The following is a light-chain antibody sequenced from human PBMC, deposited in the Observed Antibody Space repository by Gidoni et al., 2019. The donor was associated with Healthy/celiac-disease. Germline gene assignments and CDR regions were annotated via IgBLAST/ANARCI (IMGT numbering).Light chain of an antibody. CDR2: DAS. CDR1: QSVSSY. V-gene: IGKV3-11*01. Sequence: EIVLTQSPATLSLSPGERATLSCRASQSVSSYLAWYHQKPGQAPRLLIYDASNRATGIPARFSGSGSGTDFTLTISSLEPEDFAVYYCQQRSNWPLTFXGXTKVEIK. CDR3: QQRSNWPLT. J-gene: IGKJ4*01.